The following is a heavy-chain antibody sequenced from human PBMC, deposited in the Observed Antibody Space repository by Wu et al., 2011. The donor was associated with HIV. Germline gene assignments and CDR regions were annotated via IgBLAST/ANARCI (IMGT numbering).Heavy chain of an antibody. V-gene: IGHV1-69*14. J-gene: IGHJ4*02. D-gene: IGHD3-9*01. Sequence: QVQLVQSGAEVKKPGSSVKVSCKASGGTFTSYAISWVRQAPGQGLEWMGGIIPILGTTNYAQKFQDKVTITADKFTSTVYMELSSLRSEDTAVYYCARDRDDTFPLTYWGQGTLVTVSS. CDR1: GGTFTSYA. CDR3: ARDRDDTFPLTY. CDR2: IIPILGTT.